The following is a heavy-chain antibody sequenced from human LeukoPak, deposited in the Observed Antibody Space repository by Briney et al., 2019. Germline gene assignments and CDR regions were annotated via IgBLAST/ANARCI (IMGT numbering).Heavy chain of an antibody. J-gene: IGHJ3*02. D-gene: IGHD6-6*01. CDR1: GGTFSSYA. CDR2: IIPIFGTA. Sequence: ASVKVSCKASGGTFSSYAISWVRQAPGQGLEWMGGIIPIFGTANYAQKLQGRVTMTTDTSTSTAYMELRSLRSDDTAVYYCARGKYSSSPDDAFDIWGQGTMVTVSS. V-gene: IGHV1-69*05. CDR3: ARGKYSSSPDDAFDI.